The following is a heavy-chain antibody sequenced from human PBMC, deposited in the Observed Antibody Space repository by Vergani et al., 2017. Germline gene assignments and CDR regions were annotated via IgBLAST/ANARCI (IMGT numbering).Heavy chain of an antibody. CDR2: INHSGST. J-gene: IGHJ5*02. D-gene: IGHD2-2*01. V-gene: IGHV4-34*01. CDR1: GGSFSGYY. CDR3: ARGKGVPAAPTHNWCDP. Sequence: QVQLQQWGAGLLKPSETLSLTCAVYGGSFSGYYWSWIRQPPGKGLEWIGEINHSGSTNYNPSLKSRVTISVDTSKNQFSLKLSSVTAADTAVYYCARGKGVPAAPTHNWCDPWGQGTLVTVSS.